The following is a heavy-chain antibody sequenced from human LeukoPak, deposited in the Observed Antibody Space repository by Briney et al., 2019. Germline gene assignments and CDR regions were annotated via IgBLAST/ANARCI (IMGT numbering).Heavy chain of an antibody. D-gene: IGHD5-18*01. Sequence: PGGSQRLSCAASGFTFDDYAMHWVRQAPGKGLEWVSLISGDGGSTYYADSVKGRFTISRDNSKNSLYLQMNSLRTEDTALYYCAKVNVDTAMGRPNYYYYYGMDVWGQGTTVTVSS. CDR1: GFTFDDYA. CDR2: ISGDGGST. CDR3: AKVNVDTAMGRPNYYYYYGMDV. V-gene: IGHV3-43*02. J-gene: IGHJ6*02.